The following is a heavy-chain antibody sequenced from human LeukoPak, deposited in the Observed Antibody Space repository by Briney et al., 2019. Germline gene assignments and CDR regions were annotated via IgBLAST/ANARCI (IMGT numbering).Heavy chain of an antibody. V-gene: IGHV3-15*01. J-gene: IGHJ4*02. CDR2: IKSNADGGTP. Sequence: GGSLRLSCAASGSSFMNAWMIWVRQAPGKGLEWVGRIKSNADGGTPDYAAPARGRFTISRDDSKNTLYLQMYSLKTEDTAVYYCTTFYHEYSPYWGRGTLVTVSS. D-gene: IGHD2/OR15-2a*01. CDR1: GSSFMNAW. CDR3: TTFYHEYSPY.